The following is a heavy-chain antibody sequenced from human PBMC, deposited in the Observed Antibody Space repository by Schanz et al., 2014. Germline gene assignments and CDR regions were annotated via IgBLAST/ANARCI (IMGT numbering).Heavy chain of an antibody. CDR1: GFTFSSYW. CDR3: ARDLSSLIQGDV. CDR2: INGDGSST. D-gene: IGHD2-2*01. Sequence: EVQLVESGGELVQPGGSLRLSCAASGFTFSSYWMHWVRQVPGKGPVWVSRINGDGSSTLYADSVKGRFTISRDNSKNTLYLQMNNLRAEDTAVYFCARDLSSLIQGDVWGKGTTVTVSS. J-gene: IGHJ6*04. V-gene: IGHV3-74*01.